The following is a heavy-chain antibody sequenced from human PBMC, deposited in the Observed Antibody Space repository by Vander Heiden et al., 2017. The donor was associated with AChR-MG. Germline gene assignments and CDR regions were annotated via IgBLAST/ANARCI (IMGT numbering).Heavy chain of an antibody. J-gene: IGHJ4*02. Sequence: EVQLLESGGGLVQPGGSLRLSCAASGFPFGSYAMSWVRQAPGKGLEWVSASSGSGGSTYYADSVKGRFTISRDNSKNTLYLQMNSLRAEDTAVYYCAKETRRGYYSGLDYWGQGTLVTVSS. D-gene: IGHD3-22*01. CDR2: SSGSGGST. CDR1: GFPFGSYA. V-gene: IGHV3-23*01. CDR3: AKETRRGYYSGLDY.